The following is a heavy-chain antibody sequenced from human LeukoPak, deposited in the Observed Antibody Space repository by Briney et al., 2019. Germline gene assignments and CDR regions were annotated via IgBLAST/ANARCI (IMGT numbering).Heavy chain of an antibody. CDR3: AKERFGSGTYYSLFDF. D-gene: IGHD3-10*01. V-gene: IGHV3-23*01. Sequence: GGSLRLSCAASGFTFSSYAMSWVRQAPGPGLEWVSAISGSDGDTYYVDSVKGRFTISRDNSKNTLYLQMNSLRAEDTAVYYCAKERFGSGTYYSLFDFWGQGTLVAVSS. CDR2: ISGSDGDT. CDR1: GFTFSSYA. J-gene: IGHJ4*02.